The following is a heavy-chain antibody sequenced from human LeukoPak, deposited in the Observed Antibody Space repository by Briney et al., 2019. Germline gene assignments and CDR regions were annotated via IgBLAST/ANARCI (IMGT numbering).Heavy chain of an antibody. CDR1: GYTFTGYY. J-gene: IGHJ4*02. Sequence: GASVKVSCKASGYTFTGYYMHWVRQAPGQGLEWMGRNNPNSGGTNYAQKFQGRVTITRDTSISKAYMELSRLRSDDTAVYYCAGASSGSSAWGQGTLVSVPS. CDR3: AGASSGSSA. CDR2: NNPNSGGT. D-gene: IGHD1-26*01. V-gene: IGHV1-2*06.